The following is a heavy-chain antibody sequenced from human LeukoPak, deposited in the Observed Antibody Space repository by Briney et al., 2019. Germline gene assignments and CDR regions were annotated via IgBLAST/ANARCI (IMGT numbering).Heavy chain of an antibody. CDR1: GFTFSGSA. V-gene: IGHV3-73*01. D-gene: IGHD1-26*01. CDR3: TRLSGIVGATRS. CDR2: IRSEANSYAT. J-gene: IGHJ3*01. Sequence: GGSLRLSCAASGFTFSGSAMHWVRQASGKGLEWVGRIRSEANSYATAYAASVKGRFTISRDDSKNTAYLQMNSLKTEDTAVYYCTRLSGIVGATRSWGQGTMVTVSS.